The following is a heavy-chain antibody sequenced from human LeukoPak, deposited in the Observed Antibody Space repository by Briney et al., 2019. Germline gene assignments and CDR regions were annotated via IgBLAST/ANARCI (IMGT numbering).Heavy chain of an antibody. CDR2: INHGGST. V-gene: IGHV4-34*01. CDR3: ARDYYGSGSQRRYGMDV. Sequence: PSETLSLTCAVYGGSFSGYYWSWIRQPPGKGLEWIGEINHGGSTNYNPSLKSRVTISVDTSKNQFSLKLSSVTAADTAVYYCARDYYGSGSQRRYGMDVWGQGTTVTVSS. J-gene: IGHJ6*02. CDR1: GGSFSGYY. D-gene: IGHD3-10*01.